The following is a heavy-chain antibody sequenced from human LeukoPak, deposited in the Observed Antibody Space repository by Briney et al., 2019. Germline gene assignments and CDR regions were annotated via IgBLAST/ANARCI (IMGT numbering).Heavy chain of an antibody. Sequence: ALVKVSCKASGGTFSSYAISWVRQAPGQGLEWMGGIIPIFGTANYAQKFQGRVTITADKSTSTAYMELSSLRSEDTAVYYCASIGVKYQLLWYDAFDIWGQGTMVTVSS. V-gene: IGHV1-69*06. CDR3: ASIGVKYQLLWYDAFDI. D-gene: IGHD2-2*01. CDR1: GGTFSSYA. J-gene: IGHJ3*02. CDR2: IIPIFGTA.